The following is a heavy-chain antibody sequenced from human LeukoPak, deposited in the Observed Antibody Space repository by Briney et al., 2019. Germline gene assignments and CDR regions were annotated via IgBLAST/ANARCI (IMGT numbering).Heavy chain of an antibody. CDR3: ARTYCGGECYFSGPPRAFDL. J-gene: IGHJ3*01. CDR1: GYTFGTYW. D-gene: IGHD2-21*01. V-gene: IGHV5-51*01. CDR2: IYPGDSDT. Sequence: GESLKISCKGSGYTFGTYWIGWVRQMPGKGLEWMGIIYPGDSDTRYSPSFQGQVTISVDKSISTAYLQWSSLKASDTAIYYCARTYCGGECYFSGPPRAFDLWGQGTLVTVSS.